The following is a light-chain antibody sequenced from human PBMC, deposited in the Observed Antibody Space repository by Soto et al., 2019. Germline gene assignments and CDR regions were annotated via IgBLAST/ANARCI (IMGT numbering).Light chain of an antibody. CDR3: SVWDDRLNGPM. J-gene: IGLJ3*02. V-gene: IGLV1-44*01. Sequence: QSVLTQPPSASGTPGQRVTISCSGGSSNIGSYTVNWYQQPPGTAPKLLILNNVQRPSGVPDRFSGSKSGTSASLAISGLQSEDEADYYCSVWDDRLNGPMFGGGTKLTVL. CDR2: NNV. CDR1: SSNIGSYT.